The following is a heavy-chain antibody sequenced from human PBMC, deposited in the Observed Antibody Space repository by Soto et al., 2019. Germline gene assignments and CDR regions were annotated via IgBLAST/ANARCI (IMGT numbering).Heavy chain of an antibody. Sequence: QVQLVESGGGVVQPGRSLRLSCAASGFTFSSYGRHWVRQAPGKGLEWVAVISYDGSNKYYADSVKGRFTISRDNSKNTLYLQMNSLRAEYTAVYYCAKDRAGWSVPDAFDIWGQGTMVTVSS. CDR1: GFTFSSYG. J-gene: IGHJ3*02. CDR3: AKDRAGWSVPDAFDI. D-gene: IGHD2-15*01. CDR2: ISYDGSNK. V-gene: IGHV3-30*18.